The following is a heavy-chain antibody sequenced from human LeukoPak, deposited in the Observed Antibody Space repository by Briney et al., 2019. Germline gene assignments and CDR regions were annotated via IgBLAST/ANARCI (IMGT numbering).Heavy chain of an antibody. CDR3: ARRRARAIRGLILGTVLIDY. CDR1: GGSISSYY. V-gene: IGHV4-34*01. D-gene: IGHD3-10*01. CDR2: INHSGST. Sequence: PSETLSLTCSVSGGSISSYYWSWIRQPPGKGLEWIAEINHSGSTNYNPSLKSRVTISVESSKNQFSLKLRYVTAADTAVYYCARRRARAIRGLILGTVLIDYWGQGTLVTVSS. J-gene: IGHJ4*02.